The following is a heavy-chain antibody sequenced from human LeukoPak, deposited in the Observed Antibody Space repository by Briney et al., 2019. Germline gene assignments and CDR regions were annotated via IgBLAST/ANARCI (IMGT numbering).Heavy chain of an antibody. Sequence: GASVKVSCKVSGYTLTELSMHWVRQAPGKGLEWMGGFDPEDGETIYAQKFQGRVTMTEDTSTDTAYMELSSLRSEDAAVYYCATGGTSWTDEFDYWGQGTLVTVSS. J-gene: IGHJ4*02. CDR3: ATGGTSWTDEFDY. V-gene: IGHV1-24*01. CDR2: FDPEDGET. CDR1: GYTLTELS. D-gene: IGHD2-2*01.